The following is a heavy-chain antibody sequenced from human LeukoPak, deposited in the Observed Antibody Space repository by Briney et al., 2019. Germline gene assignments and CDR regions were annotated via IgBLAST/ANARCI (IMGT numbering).Heavy chain of an antibody. CDR1: GFTFSSYA. D-gene: IGHD4-11*01. CDR2: ISYDGSNK. Sequence: PGRSLRLSCAASGFTFSSYAMHWVRQAPGKGLEWVAVISYDGSNKYYADSVKGRFTISRDNSRNTLYLQMNSLRAEDTAVYYCARDLGWRLQAPLYYFDYWGQGTLVTVSS. CDR3: ARDLGWRLQAPLYYFDY. J-gene: IGHJ4*02. V-gene: IGHV3-30*04.